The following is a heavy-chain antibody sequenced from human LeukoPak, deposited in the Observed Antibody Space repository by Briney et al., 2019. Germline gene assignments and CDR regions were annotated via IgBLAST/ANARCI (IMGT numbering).Heavy chain of an antibody. CDR3: ATLETDCSSTSCYSVYYYYYMDV. Sequence: ASVKVSCKASGGTFSSYAISWVRQAPGQGLEWMGGINPIFGTANYAQKFQGRVTITADKSTSTAYMELSSLRSEDTAVYYCATLETDCSSTSCYSVYYYYYMDVWGKGTTVTVSS. J-gene: IGHJ6*03. V-gene: IGHV1-69*06. D-gene: IGHD2-2*01. CDR1: GGTFSSYA. CDR2: INPIFGTA.